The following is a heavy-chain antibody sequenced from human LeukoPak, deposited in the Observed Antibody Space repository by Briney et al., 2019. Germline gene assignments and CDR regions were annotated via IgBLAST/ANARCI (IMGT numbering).Heavy chain of an antibody. D-gene: IGHD1-14*01. J-gene: IGHJ4*02. V-gene: IGHV1-46*01. CDR3: ARDRVIVGGTATYNFDH. Sequence: ASVKVSCKASGYTFTPHFIHWVRQAPGQGLEWMGIINPTGGSTTYAQKFQGRVTVTRDMSTSAVYMELSSLTPEDTAVYYCARDRVIVGGTATYNFDHWGQGTLVTVSS. CDR1: GYTFTPHF. CDR2: INPTGGST.